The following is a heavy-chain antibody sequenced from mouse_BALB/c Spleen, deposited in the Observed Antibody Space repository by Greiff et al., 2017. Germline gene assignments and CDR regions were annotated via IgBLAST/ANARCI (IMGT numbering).Heavy chain of an antibody. CDR1: GFTFSSFG. D-gene: IGHD1-1*01. Sequence: EVKVVESGGGLVQPGGSRKLSCAASGFTFSSFGMHWVRQAPEKGLEWVAYISSGSSTIYYADTVKGRFTISRDNPKNTLFLQMTSLRSEDTAMYYCARGLREGFYFDYWGQGTTLTVSS. CDR3: ARGLREGFYFDY. J-gene: IGHJ2*01. V-gene: IGHV5-17*02. CDR2: ISSGSSTI.